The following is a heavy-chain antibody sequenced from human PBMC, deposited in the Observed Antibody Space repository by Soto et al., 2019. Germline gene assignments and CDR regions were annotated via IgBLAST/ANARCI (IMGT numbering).Heavy chain of an antibody. V-gene: IGHV4-30-4*01. CDR1: GGSISSGDYY. Sequence: QVQLQESGPGLVKPSQTLSLTCTVSGGSISSGDYYWSWIRQPPGKGLEWIGYIYYSGSTYYNPSLKSRVTLSVDTSTNQFSLKLSSVTAADTAVYYCARWLGYGPHFDYWGQGTLVTVSS. CDR2: IYYSGST. J-gene: IGHJ4*02. D-gene: IGHD5-12*01. CDR3: ARWLGYGPHFDY.